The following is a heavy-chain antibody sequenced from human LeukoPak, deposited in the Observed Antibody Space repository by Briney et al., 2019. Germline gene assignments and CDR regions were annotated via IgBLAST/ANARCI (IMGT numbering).Heavy chain of an antibody. J-gene: IGHJ4*02. V-gene: IGHV3-64D*06. CDR3: VKRPYCGGDCYYFDY. Sequence: PGGSVRLSCSASGFTFSSYAMHWVRQAPGKGLEYVSTISSSGGSTYYSDSVKGRFTISRDNSKNTLYLQMSSLGAEDTAVYYCVKRPYCGGDCYYFDYWGQGTLVTFSS. CDR2: ISSSGGST. D-gene: IGHD2-21*02. CDR1: GFTFSSYA.